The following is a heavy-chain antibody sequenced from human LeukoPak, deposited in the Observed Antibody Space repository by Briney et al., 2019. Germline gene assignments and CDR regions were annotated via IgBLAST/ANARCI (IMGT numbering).Heavy chain of an antibody. J-gene: IGHJ6*02. Sequence: ASVKVSCKASGYTLTGYYMHWVRQAPGQGLEWMGWINPNSGGTNYAQKFQGRVTMTRDTSISTAYMELSRLRSDDTAVYYCASKSCYNSHQNYYYYGMDVWGQGTTVTVSS. CDR3: ASKSCYNSHQNYYYYGMDV. CDR1: GYTLTGYY. D-gene: IGHD2-2*02. CDR2: INPNSGGT. V-gene: IGHV1-2*02.